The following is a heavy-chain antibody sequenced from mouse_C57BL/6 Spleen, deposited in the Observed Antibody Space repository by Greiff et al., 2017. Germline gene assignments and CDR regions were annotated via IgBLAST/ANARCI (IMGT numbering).Heavy chain of an antibody. CDR2: ISDGGSYT. Sequence: EVMLVESGGGLVKPGGSLKLSCAASGFTFSSYAMSWVRQTPEKRLEWVATISDGGSYTYYPDNVKGRFTISRDNAKNNLYLQMSHLKSEDTAMYYCARDGQLRLRGAMDYWGQGTSVTVSS. V-gene: IGHV5-4*01. CDR1: GFTFSSYA. J-gene: IGHJ4*01. D-gene: IGHD3-2*02. CDR3: ARDGQLRLRGAMDY.